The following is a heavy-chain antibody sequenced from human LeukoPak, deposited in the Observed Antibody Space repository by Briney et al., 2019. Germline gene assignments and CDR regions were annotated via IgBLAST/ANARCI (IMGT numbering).Heavy chain of an antibody. D-gene: IGHD5-12*01. CDR2: IYYSGST. CDR3: ARAGGYVLNWFNP. V-gene: IGHV4-59*01. CDR1: GGSISSYY. Sequence: PSETLSLTCTVSGGSISSYYWSWIRQPPGKGLEGIGYIYYSGSTNYNPSLNSRVTISIDTSNKQFSLKLSSVTAADTAVYYCARAGGYVLNWFNPWGQGTLVTVSP. J-gene: IGHJ5*02.